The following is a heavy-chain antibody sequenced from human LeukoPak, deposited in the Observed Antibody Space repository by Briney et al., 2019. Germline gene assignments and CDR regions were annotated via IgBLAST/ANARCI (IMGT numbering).Heavy chain of an antibody. CDR2: IYYSGST. V-gene: IGHV4-59*01. CDR3: ARVPARRLHFDY. D-gene: IGHD2-15*01. J-gene: IGHJ4*02. Sequence: ASETLSLTCTVSGGSISSYYWSWIRQPPGKGLEWFGYIYYSGSTNYNPSLKSRVTISVDTSKNQFSLKLSSVTAADTAVYYCARVPARRLHFDYWGQGTLVTVSS. CDR1: GGSISSYY.